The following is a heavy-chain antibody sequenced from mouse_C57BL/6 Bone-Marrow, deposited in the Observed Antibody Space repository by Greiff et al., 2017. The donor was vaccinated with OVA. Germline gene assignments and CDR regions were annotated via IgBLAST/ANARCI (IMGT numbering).Heavy chain of an antibody. V-gene: IGHV1-76*01. J-gene: IGHJ1*03. CDR1: GYTFTDYY. CDR2: IYPGSGNT. Sequence: QVQLQQSGAELVRPGASVKLSCKASGYTFTDYYINWVKQRPGQGLEWIARIYPGSGNTYYNEKFKGKATLTAEKSSSTAYMQLSSLTSEDSAVYFCARRYYYGSSWYFDVWGTGTTVTVSS. CDR3: ARRYYYGSSWYFDV. D-gene: IGHD1-1*01.